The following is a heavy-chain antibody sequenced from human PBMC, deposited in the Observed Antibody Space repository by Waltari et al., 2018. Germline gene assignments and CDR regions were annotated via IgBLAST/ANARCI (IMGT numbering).Heavy chain of an antibody. CDR3: ARGGGGGWPENFDY. CDR2: IYYSGST. V-gene: IGHV4-59*01. CDR1: GGSIRSYY. D-gene: IGHD6-19*01. J-gene: IGHJ4*02. Sequence: QVQLQESGPGLVKPSETLSLTCTVSGGSIRSYYWCWIRQPPGKGLEWIGYIYYSGSTNYNPSLKSRVTISVDTSKNQFSLKLSSVTAADTAVYYCARGGGGGWPENFDYWGQGTLVTVSS.